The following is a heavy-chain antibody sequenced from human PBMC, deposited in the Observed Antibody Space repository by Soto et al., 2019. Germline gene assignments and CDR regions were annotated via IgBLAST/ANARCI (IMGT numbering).Heavy chain of an antibody. Sequence: QAQLVQSGAEAKKPGASVKVSCKDSGYTFTDYALHWVRQAPGQGLEWMGWINVGNGNTGYSRKFQGRVTNGRDMSATTAYLEVTSLTSEDKALQYCSREGAHCAPFDLWGQITMVTVS. CDR1: GYTFTDYA. CDR2: INVGNGNT. CDR3: SREGAHCAPFDL. V-gene: IGHV1-3*01. D-gene: IGHD2-21*01. J-gene: IGHJ1*01.